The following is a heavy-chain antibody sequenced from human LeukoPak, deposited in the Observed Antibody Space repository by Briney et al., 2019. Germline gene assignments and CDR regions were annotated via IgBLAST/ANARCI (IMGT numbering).Heavy chain of an antibody. V-gene: IGHV4-59*08. CDR3: ATLRVVTSSAWHFDL. D-gene: IGHD2-15*01. CDR2: IFYGGNT. CDR1: GGSISGDY. Sequence: SETLSLTCTVSGGSISGDYWSWIRQPPGNGLEWIGYIFYGGNTNYNPSLKSRVTISLDTSKNQFSLQLTSVTAADTAVYYCATLRVVTSSAWHFDLWGRGTLVSVSS. J-gene: IGHJ2*01.